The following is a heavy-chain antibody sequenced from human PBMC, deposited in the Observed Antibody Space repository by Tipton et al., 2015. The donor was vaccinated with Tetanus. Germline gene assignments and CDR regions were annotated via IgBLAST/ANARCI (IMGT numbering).Heavy chain of an antibody. V-gene: IGHV3-23*01. J-gene: IGHJ5*02. CDR2: ISGSGGST. D-gene: IGHD3-10*01. CDR1: GFTFSSYA. Sequence: SLRLSCAASGFTFSSYAMSWVRQAPGKGLEWVSAISGSGGSTYYADSVKGRFTISRDNSKNTLYLQMNSLRAEDTAVYYCAKEGGYYGSGDKSSINWFDPWGQGTLVTVSS. CDR3: AKEGGYYGSGDKSSINWFDP.